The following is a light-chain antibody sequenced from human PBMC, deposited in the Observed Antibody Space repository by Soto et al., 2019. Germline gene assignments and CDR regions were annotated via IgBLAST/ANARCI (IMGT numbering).Light chain of an antibody. V-gene: IGLV2-14*03. CDR3: SSYTSSSTVI. CDR2: DVS. J-gene: IGLJ2*01. CDR1: SSDVGGYNY. Sequence: QSVLTQPASVSGSPGQSIAISCTGSSSDVGGYNYVSWYQQHSGKAPKLMIYDVSRRPSGVSDRFSGSKSGNTASLTISGLQADDEAEYYCSSYTSSSTVIFGGGTKLTVL.